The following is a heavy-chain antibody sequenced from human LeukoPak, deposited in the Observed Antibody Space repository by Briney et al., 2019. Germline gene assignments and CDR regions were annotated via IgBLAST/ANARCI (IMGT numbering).Heavy chain of an antibody. CDR1: GYSFTDHW. D-gene: IGHD1-26*01. CDR2: IYPGDSDA. V-gene: IGHV5-51*01. CDR3: ARTYGGTSYSCFDP. Sequence: GESLKISCKGSGYSFTDHWIGWVRQMPGKGLEWMGVIYPGDSDARYSPSFQGQVTISADKSIITAYLQWSGLKASDTARYYCARTYGGTSYSCFDPWGQGTLVTVSS. J-gene: IGHJ5*02.